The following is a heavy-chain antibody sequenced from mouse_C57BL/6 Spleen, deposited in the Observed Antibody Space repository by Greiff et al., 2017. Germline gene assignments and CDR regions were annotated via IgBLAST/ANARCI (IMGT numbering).Heavy chain of an antibody. CDR2: IHPNSGST. CDR1: GYTFTSYW. J-gene: IGHJ2*01. Sequence: VQLQQPGAELVKPGASVTLSCKASGYTFTSYWMHWVKQRPGQGLEWIGMIHPNSGSTNYNEKFKSKATLTVDKSSSTAYMQLSSLTSEDSAVYYCARTTTAGGNYWGQGTTLTVSS. V-gene: IGHV1-64*01. D-gene: IGHD1-2*01. CDR3: ARTTTAGGNY.